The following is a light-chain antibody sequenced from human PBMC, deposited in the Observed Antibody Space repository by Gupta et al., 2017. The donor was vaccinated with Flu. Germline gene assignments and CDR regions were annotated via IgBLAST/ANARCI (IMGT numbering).Light chain of an antibody. Sequence: EIVLTQSPGTLSLSPGERATLSCRASQSVNRYHLAWYQQKTGRAPRLLIYGASTRAIGITDRISGSGSETDFTLTSSRLEHEAVAVYYRQLNCSSPTFGQGTKLEI. CDR1: QSVNRYH. CDR2: GAS. CDR3: QLNCSSPT. J-gene: IGKJ2*01. V-gene: IGKV3-20*01.